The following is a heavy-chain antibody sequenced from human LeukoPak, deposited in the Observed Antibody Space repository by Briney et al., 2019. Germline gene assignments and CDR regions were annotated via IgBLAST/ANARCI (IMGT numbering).Heavy chain of an antibody. CDR2: IHGDGGDT. V-gene: IGHV3-74*01. Sequence: PGGSLRLSCAASGFTFRSYWMSWIRQSPGKELLWVSRIHGDGGDTSYADSVKGRFTISRDNAKNTLYLQMDGLTAEDTAVYYCARRLYYDTAGSLFDLWGQGTLVIVSS. J-gene: IGHJ4*02. CDR3: ARRLYYDTAGSLFDL. CDR1: GFTFRSYW. D-gene: IGHD3-22*01.